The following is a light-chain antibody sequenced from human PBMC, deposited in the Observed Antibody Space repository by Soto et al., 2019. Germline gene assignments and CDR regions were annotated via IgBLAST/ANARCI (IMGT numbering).Light chain of an antibody. CDR3: QQYNEWPS. V-gene: IGKV3-15*01. J-gene: IGKJ4*02. CDR2: GAS. Sequence: EILMTQSPASLSVSLGDGATISFRASHRVSTNLTWYQHKPGQAPRLLIYGASTRATGIPARFSGSGSGTEFTLTISSLQSEDFAVYYCQQYNEWPSFGGGTKVDIK. CDR1: HRVSTN.